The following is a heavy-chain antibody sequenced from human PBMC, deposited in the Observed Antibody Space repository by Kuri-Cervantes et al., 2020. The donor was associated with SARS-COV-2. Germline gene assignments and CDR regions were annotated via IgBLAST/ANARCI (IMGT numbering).Heavy chain of an antibody. J-gene: IGHJ4*02. CDR3: AKLTTWKVGD. Sequence: GESLKISCAASGFTFSSFALSWVRQAPGKGLEWVSSIRGSGATTFFAASVKGRFTISRDNAKNSLYLQMNSLGTEDTAVYFCAKLTTWKVGDWGQGTLVTVSS. V-gene: IGHV3-23*01. CDR1: GFTFSSFA. D-gene: IGHD4-17*01. CDR2: IRGSGATT.